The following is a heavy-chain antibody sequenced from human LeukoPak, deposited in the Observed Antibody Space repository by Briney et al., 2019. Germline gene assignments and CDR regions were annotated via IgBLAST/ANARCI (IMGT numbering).Heavy chain of an antibody. V-gene: IGHV1-18*01. CDR3: ARVSSGYEVPDY. Sequence: ASVKVSCKASGYTFTSYGISWVRQAPGQGLEWMGWISAYNGNTNYAQRLQGRVTMTTDTSTSTAYMELRSLRSDDTAVYYCARVSSGYEVPDYWGQGTLVTVSS. CDR2: ISAYNGNT. J-gene: IGHJ4*02. CDR1: GYTFTSYG. D-gene: IGHD5-12*01.